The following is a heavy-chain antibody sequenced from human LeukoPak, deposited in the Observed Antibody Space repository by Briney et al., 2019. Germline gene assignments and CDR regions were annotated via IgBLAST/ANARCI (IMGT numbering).Heavy chain of an antibody. CDR1: GGSISSYY. V-gene: IGHV4-59*01. D-gene: IGHD3-10*01. Sequence: SETLSLTCTVSGGSISSYYWSWIRQPPGKGLEWIGYIYYSGSTNYNPSLKSRVTISVDTSKNQFSLKLSSVTAADTAVYYCAREEHVLLWFGELSHYYYMDVWGKGTTVTISS. J-gene: IGHJ6*03. CDR2: IYYSGST. CDR3: AREEHVLLWFGELSHYYYMDV.